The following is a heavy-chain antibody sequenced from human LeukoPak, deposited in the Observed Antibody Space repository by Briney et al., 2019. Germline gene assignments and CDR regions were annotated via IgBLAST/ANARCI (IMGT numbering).Heavy chain of an antibody. D-gene: IGHD6-19*01. J-gene: IGHJ4*02. CDR3: ASHRGSSGWTPFDY. Sequence: PSETLSLTCTVSGGSIGSYYWSWIRQPPGRGLEWIGYIYYSGSTNYNPSLKSRVTMSVDTSKNQFSLKLSSVTAADTAVYYCASHRGSSGWTPFDYWGQGTLVTVSS. CDR2: IYYSGST. V-gene: IGHV4-59*08. CDR1: GGSIGSYY.